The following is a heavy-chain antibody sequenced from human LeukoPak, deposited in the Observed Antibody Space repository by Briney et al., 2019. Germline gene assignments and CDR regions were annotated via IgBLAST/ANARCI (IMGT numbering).Heavy chain of an antibody. CDR2: IYTSGST. CDR3: ARRLPHYGSGSYYFDY. J-gene: IGHJ4*02. Sequence: SETLSLTCTVSGGSISSYYWSWIRQPAGKGLEWIGRIYTSGSTNYNPSLKSRVTISVNTSKNQFSLKLSSVTAADTAVYYCARRLPHYGSGSYYFDYWGQGTLVTVSS. CDR1: GGSISSYY. V-gene: IGHV4-4*07. D-gene: IGHD3-10*01.